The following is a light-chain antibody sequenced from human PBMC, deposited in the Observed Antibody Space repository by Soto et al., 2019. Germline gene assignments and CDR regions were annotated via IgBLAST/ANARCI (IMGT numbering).Light chain of an antibody. Sequence: IVLTQSPGTLSLSPGERVTVSCRASHSVTTRLAWYQHKTGQAPTLLMSGASNRASGVPVRFSGSGSGTAFTLTITRLEPEDLSLYYCKQYGGSPITFGLGTRLEIK. J-gene: IGKJ5*01. CDR1: HSVTTR. CDR3: KQYGGSPIT. V-gene: IGKV3-20*01. CDR2: GAS.